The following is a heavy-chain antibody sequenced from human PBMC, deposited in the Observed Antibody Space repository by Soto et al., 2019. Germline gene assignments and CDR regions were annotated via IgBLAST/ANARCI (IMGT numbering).Heavy chain of an antibody. CDR3: ARAVEVRYYYYMDV. V-gene: IGHV1-8*01. Sequence: GASVKVSCKASGYTFTSYDINWVRQATGQGLEWMGWMNPNSGNTGYAQKFQGRVTMTRNTSISTAYMELSSLRSEDTAVYYCARAVEVRYYYYMDVWGKGTTVTVSS. CDR1: GYTFTSYD. J-gene: IGHJ6*03. D-gene: IGHD1-1*01. CDR2: MNPNSGNT.